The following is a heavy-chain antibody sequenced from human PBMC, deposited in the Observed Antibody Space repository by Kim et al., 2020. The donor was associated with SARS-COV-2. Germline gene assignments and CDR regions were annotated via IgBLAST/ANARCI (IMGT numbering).Heavy chain of an antibody. J-gene: IGHJ6*02. V-gene: IGHV3-48*03. CDR3: ARDRYEPYYYYGMDV. D-gene: IGHD3-16*02. Sequence: DSVKRRFTISRDNAKNSLYLQMNSLRAEDTAVYYCARDRYEPYYYYGMDVWGQGTTVTVSS.